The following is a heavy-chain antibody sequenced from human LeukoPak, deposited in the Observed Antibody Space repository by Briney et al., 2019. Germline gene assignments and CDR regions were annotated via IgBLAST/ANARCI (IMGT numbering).Heavy chain of an antibody. J-gene: IGHJ5*02. CDR2: INPSSGGT. D-gene: IGHD5-18*01. CDR1: GYTFTGYY. Sequence: GASVKVSCKASGYTFTGYYMHWVRQAPGQGLEWMGWINPSSGGTNYAQKFQGRVTMTRDTSISTAYMELSRLRSDDTAVYYCARPLGYSYGSPAGGQYHNWFDPWGQGTLVTVSS. CDR3: ARPLGYSYGSPAGGQYHNWFDP. V-gene: IGHV1-2*02.